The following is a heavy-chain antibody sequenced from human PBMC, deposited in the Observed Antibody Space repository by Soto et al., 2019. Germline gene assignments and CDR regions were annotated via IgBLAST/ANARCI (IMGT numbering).Heavy chain of an antibody. J-gene: IGHJ4*02. Sequence: PGGSLRLSCAASGFTFNNYGMHWVRQAPGKGLEWVVVISFDGRNTYYADSVKGRFTISRDNSKNTLYLQMNSLRAEDTAVYYCAIRASYYDSSGYFDYWGQGTLVTVSS. CDR3: AIRASYYDSSGYFDY. D-gene: IGHD3-22*01. CDR2: ISFDGRNT. CDR1: GFTFNNYG. V-gene: IGHV3-30*03.